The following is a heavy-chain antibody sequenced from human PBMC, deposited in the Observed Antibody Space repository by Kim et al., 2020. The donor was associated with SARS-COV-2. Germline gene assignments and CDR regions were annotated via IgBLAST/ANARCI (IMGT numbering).Heavy chain of an antibody. Sequence: GSLRLSCAASGFTFSSYGMRWVRQAPGKGLEWVAVIWYDGSNKYYADSVKGRFTISRDNSKNTLYLQMNSLRAEDTAVYYCAKEITMVRGASYGMDVWGQGTTVTVSS. CDR3: AKEITMVRGASYGMDV. D-gene: IGHD3-10*01. V-gene: IGHV3-33*06. J-gene: IGHJ6*02. CDR1: GFTFSSYG. CDR2: IWYDGSNK.